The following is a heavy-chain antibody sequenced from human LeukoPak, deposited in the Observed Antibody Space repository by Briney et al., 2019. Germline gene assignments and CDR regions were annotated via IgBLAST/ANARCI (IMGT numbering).Heavy chain of an antibody. J-gene: IGHJ4*02. CDR2: IRSKANSYAT. CDR1: GFTFSGSA. CDR3: TRRVTAMAN. V-gene: IGHV3-73*01. D-gene: IGHD5-18*01. Sequence: GGSLRLSRAASGFTFSGSAMHWVRQASGKGLEWVGRIRSKANSYATAYAASVEGRFTISRDDSKNTAYLQMNSLKTEDTAVYYCTRRVTAMANWGQGTLVTVSS.